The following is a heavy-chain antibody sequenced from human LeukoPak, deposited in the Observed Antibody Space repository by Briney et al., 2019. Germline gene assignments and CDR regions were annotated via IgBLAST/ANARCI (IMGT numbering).Heavy chain of an antibody. V-gene: IGHV1-46*01. CDR1: GYTFTNFY. D-gene: IGHD3-10*01. J-gene: IGHJ4*02. CDR2: IHPNDGDT. CDR3: ATYTQSGAQGVSDY. Sequence: ASVKVSCKASGYTFTNFYMHWVRQAPGQGLEWMGLIHPNDGDTKYAQEFQDRVTMTRDASTSTVYMELSSLRSEDTAVYYCATYTQSGAQGVSDYWGQGTLVTVSS.